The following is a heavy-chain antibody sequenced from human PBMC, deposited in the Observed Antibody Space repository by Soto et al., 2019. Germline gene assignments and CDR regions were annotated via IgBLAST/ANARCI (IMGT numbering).Heavy chain of an antibody. CDR2: ISGSGGST. D-gene: IGHD6-19*01. Sequence: EVQLLESGGGLVQPGGSLRLSCAASGFTFSSYAMSWVRQAPGKGLEWVSAISGSGGSTYYADSVKGRFTISRDNSKNTLYLQMNSLRAEDTAVYYCAKDDVLGQWLGVVDGDILGQGTMVTVSS. CDR3: AKDDVLGQWLGVVDGDI. V-gene: IGHV3-23*01. J-gene: IGHJ3*02. CDR1: GFTFSSYA.